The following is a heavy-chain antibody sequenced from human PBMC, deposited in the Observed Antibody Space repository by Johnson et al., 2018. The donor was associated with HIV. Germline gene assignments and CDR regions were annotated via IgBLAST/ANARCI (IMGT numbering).Heavy chain of an antibody. V-gene: IGHV3-30-3*01. CDR3: ARALPYSSSHTDAFDI. CDR2: ISYDGSNK. J-gene: IGHJ3*02. CDR1: GFTFSSYA. D-gene: IGHD6-6*01. Sequence: QMQLVESGGGVVQPGRSLRLSCAASGFTFSSYAMHWVRQAPGKGLEWVAVISYDGSNKYYADSVKGRFTISRDNSKNTLYLQMNSLRAEDTALYYCARALPYSSSHTDAFDIWGQGTMVTVSS.